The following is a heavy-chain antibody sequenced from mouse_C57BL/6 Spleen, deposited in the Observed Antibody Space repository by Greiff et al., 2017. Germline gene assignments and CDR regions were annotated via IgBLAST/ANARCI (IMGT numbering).Heavy chain of an antibody. V-gene: IGHV14-2*01. J-gene: IGHJ4*01. CDR1: GFNIKDYY. Sequence: VQLQQSGAELVKPGASVKLSCTASGFNIKDYYMPWVKQRTEQGLEWIGRIDPEDGETKYAPKFPGKATITADTSSNTAYLQLSSLTSEDTAVYYCAREYSPYYYAMDYWGQGTSVTVSS. CDR2: IDPEDGET. CDR3: AREYSPYYYAMDY. D-gene: IGHD2-12*01.